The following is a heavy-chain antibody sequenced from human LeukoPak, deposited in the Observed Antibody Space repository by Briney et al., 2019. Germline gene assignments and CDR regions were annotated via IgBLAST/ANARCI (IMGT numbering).Heavy chain of an antibody. CDR3: ARQYSSSWYDY. CDR2: IWYDGSSK. CDR1: GFTFSSYG. V-gene: IGHV3-33*08. D-gene: IGHD6-13*01. J-gene: IGHJ4*02. Sequence: GGSLKLSCAASGFTFSSYGMHWVRQAPGKGLEWVAVIWYDGSSKYYADSVKGRFTISRDNSKNTLYLQMNSLRAEDTAVYYCARQYSSSWYDYWGQGTLVTVSS.